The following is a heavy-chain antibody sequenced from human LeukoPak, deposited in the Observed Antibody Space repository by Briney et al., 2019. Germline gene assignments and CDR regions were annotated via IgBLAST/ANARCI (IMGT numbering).Heavy chain of an antibody. CDR3: ARAFGEYSSGWYEGYYYYMDV. Sequence: PSETLSLTCTVSGGSISSGCYYWSWIRQPAEKGLEWIGRVYTSGSTNYNPSLKSRVTMSVDTSKNQFSLKLSSVTAADTAVYYCARAFGEYSSGWYEGYYYYMDVWGKGTTVTISS. CDR2: VYTSGST. V-gene: IGHV4-61*02. J-gene: IGHJ6*03. D-gene: IGHD6-19*01. CDR1: GGSISSGCYY.